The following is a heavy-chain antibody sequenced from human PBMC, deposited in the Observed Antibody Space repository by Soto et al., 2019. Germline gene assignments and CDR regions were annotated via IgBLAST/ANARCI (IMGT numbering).Heavy chain of an antibody. D-gene: IGHD1-7*01. J-gene: IGHJ6*02. V-gene: IGHV1-69*13. CDR2: IIPIFGTA. CDR1: GGTFSSYA. Sequence: SVKVSCKASGGTFSSYAISWVRQAPGQGLEWMGGIIPIFGTANYAQKFQGRVTITADESTSTAYMELSSLRSEDTAVYYCARARTGTTDYYYYYGMDVWGQGTKVTVSS. CDR3: ARARTGTTDYYYYYGMDV.